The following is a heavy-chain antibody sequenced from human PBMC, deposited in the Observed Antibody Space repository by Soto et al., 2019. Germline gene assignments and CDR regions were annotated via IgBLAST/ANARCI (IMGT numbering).Heavy chain of an antibody. J-gene: IGHJ5*02. CDR3: ARDPAP. V-gene: IGHV4-31*03. CDR2: IYNSGTT. CDR1: GGSITRGGYF. Sequence: SETLSLTCTVSGGSITRGGYFWSWIRQHPGKGLEWIGYIYNSGTTYYNPSLKSRVTLSVDTSKNQFSLKLTSVTAADTAVYYCARDPAPWDQGILVTVSS.